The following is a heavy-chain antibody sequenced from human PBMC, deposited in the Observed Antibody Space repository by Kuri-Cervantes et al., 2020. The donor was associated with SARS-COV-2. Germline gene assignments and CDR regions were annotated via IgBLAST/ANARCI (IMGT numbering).Heavy chain of an antibody. Sequence: SETLSLTCTVSGSSVSSPNYWGWLRQPPGKGLEWIGSIYHSGTTYYNPSLKSRVTLSVDTSKNQFSLKLSSVTAADTAVYYCARIVGNDAFDIWGQGTMVTVSS. CDR2: IYHSGTT. J-gene: IGHJ3*02. CDR1: GSSVSSPNY. V-gene: IGHV4-38-2*02. D-gene: IGHD2-21*01. CDR3: ARIVGNDAFDI.